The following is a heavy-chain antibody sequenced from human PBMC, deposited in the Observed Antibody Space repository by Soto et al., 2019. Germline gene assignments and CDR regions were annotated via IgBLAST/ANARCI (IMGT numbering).Heavy chain of an antibody. J-gene: IGHJ6*02. CDR1: GGSFSGYY. CDR3: ARAPPYYDFWSGYYNNYYGMDV. Sequence: SETLSRTCALYGGSFSGYYWSWIRQPPGKVLEWIGEINHSGSTNYNPSLKSRVTISVDTSKNQFSLKLSAVTAADTAVYYCARAPPYYDFWSGYYNNYYGMDVWGQGTTVTVSS. D-gene: IGHD3-3*01. CDR2: INHSGST. V-gene: IGHV4-34*01.